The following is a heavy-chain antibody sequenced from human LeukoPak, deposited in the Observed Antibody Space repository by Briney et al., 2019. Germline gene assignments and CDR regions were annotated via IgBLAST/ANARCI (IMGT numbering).Heavy chain of an antibody. V-gene: IGHV3-30*04. CDR3: SRDSARRDGYNSDY. CDR1: GCTFSTYA. CDR2: ISYDGSIK. J-gene: IGHJ4*02. D-gene: IGHD5-24*01. Sequence: GGSLRLSCAACGCTFSTYAMHWVRQALGKGLQGVALISYDGSIKHYADSVKGRFTISRDNSKNTLYLQMNPLRAEDTALYYSSRDSARRDGYNSDYWGQGTLVTVSS.